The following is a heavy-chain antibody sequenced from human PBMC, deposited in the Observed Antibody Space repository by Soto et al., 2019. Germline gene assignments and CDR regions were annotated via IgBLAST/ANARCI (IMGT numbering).Heavy chain of an antibody. D-gene: IGHD3-10*01. J-gene: IGHJ4*02. CDR1: GDSFTSYG. V-gene: IGHV1-18*01. Sequence: EASVKLSCKASGDSFTSYGISWVRQAPGQGLEWMGWISAYNGNTNYAQKLQGRVTMTTDTSTSTAYMELRSLRSDDTAVYYCARVPFGEPYDYWGQGTLVTVSS. CDR2: ISAYNGNT. CDR3: ARVPFGEPYDY.